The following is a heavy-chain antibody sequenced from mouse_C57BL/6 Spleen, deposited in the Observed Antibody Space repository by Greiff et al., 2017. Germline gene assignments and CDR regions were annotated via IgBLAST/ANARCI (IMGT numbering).Heavy chain of an antibody. D-gene: IGHD2-4*01. Sequence: VQLQQSGAELVRPGTSVKVSCKASGYAFTNYLIEWVKQRPGQGLEWIGVINPGSGGTNYNEKFKGKATLTADKSSSTAYMQLSSLTSEDSAVYFCASCDYDWFAYWGQGTLVTVSA. V-gene: IGHV1-54*01. CDR3: ASCDYDWFAY. J-gene: IGHJ3*01. CDR2: INPGSGGT. CDR1: GYAFTNYL.